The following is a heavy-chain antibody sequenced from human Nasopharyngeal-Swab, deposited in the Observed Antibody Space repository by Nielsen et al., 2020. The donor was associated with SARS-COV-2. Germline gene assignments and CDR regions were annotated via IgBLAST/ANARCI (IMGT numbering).Heavy chain of an antibody. J-gene: IGHJ4*02. D-gene: IGHD6-19*01. CDR2: INHSGST. CDR3: ARFPYSSGWGFDY. CDR1: GGSFSGYY. V-gene: IGHV4-34*01. Sequence: SETLSLTYAVYGGSFSGYYWSWIRQPPGKGLEWIGEINHSGSTNYNPSLKSRVTISVDTSKNQFSLKLSSVAAADTAVYYCARFPYSSGWGFDYWGQGTLVTVSS.